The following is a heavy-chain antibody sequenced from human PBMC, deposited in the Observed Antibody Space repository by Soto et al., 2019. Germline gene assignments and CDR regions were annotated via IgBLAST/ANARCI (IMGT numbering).Heavy chain of an antibody. CDR2: ISAYNGNT. J-gene: IGHJ4*02. V-gene: IGHV1-18*01. CDR3: ARDDCSGGSCYCDY. Sequence: ASVKVSCKASGYTFNSYGISWVRHAPGQGLEWMGWISAYNGNTNYAQNVQGRVTMTTDTSTSTAYMELRSLRSDDTAVYYCARDDCSGGSCYCDYWGQGTLVTVSS. CDR1: GYTFNSYG. D-gene: IGHD2-15*01.